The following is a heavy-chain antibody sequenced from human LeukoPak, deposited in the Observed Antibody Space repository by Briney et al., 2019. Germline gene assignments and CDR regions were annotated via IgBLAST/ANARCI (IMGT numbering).Heavy chain of an antibody. V-gene: IGHV4-59*01. CDR3: ASGVRTSLY. Sequence: SETLSLTCSVSGGSISSYYWSWIRQPPGKGLEWIGYIYNSGSGDYNPSLKSRVTMSIDTSKNQFSLKLSSVTAADTAVYYCASGVRTSLYWGQGTLVTVSS. CDR2: IYNSGSG. CDR1: GGSISSYY. D-gene: IGHD1-7*01. J-gene: IGHJ4*02.